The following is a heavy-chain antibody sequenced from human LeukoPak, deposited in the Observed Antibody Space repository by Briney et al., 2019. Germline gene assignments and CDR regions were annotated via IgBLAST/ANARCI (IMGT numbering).Heavy chain of an antibody. V-gene: IGHV3-9*01. CDR2: ISWYSDTI. CDR1: GFTFDDYG. CDR3: TAQSSGLDY. D-gene: IGHD6-19*01. J-gene: IGHJ4*02. Sequence: GRSLRLSCAASGFTFDDYGMHWVRQAPGKGLEWVSAISWYSDTIGYADSVKGRFTISRDNAKTSLYLQMNSLRAEDAALYYCTAQSSGLDYWGQGTLVTVSS.